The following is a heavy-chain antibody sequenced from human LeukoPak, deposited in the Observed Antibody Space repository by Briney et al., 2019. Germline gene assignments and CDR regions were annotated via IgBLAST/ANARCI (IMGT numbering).Heavy chain of an antibody. J-gene: IGHJ4*02. CDR2: VKEDGTTK. CDR3: VSQEVVPH. Sequence: GGSLRLSCAASGFSFTNYWMSWVRQAPGKGLEWVANVKEDGTTKQYVDSVKGRFTISRNNAKNSLYLQMDSLRAEDTAVYYCVSQEVVPHWGQGTLVSVSS. D-gene: IGHD2-15*01. V-gene: IGHV3-7*01. CDR1: GFSFTNYW.